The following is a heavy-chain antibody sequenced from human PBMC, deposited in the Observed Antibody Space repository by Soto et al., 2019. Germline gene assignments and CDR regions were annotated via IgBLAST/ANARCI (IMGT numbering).Heavy chain of an antibody. J-gene: IGHJ4*02. CDR1: GFSFSTFG. Sequence: QVQLVESGGGVVQPGRSLRLSCAASGFSFSTFGMHWIRQAPGKGLEWVAVISYDGSNQYYADSAKGRFTISRDTSKNPVFLQMNSLRAEDTAVYYCARDWLTRSFDYWGQGTLVTVSS. D-gene: IGHD6-19*01. CDR3: ARDWLTRSFDY. V-gene: IGHV3-33*01. CDR2: ISYDGSNQ.